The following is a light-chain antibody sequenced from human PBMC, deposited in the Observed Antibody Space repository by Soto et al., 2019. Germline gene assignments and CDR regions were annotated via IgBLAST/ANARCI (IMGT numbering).Light chain of an antibody. V-gene: IGLV2-11*01. CDR2: DVS. Sequence: QSALTQPRSVSGSPGQSVTISCTGTSSDVGGYNCVSWYQQHPGKAPKLMIYDVSKRPSGVPDRFSGSKSGNTASLTISGLQAEDEADYYCCSYAGSYTWLFGGGTKLTVL. CDR3: CSYAGSYTWL. CDR1: SSDVGGYNC. J-gene: IGLJ3*02.